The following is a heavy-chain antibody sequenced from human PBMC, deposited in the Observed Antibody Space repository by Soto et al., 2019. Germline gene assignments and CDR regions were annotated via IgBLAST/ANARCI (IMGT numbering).Heavy chain of an antibody. CDR3: ARVFPYNYSYMDV. CDR2: ISAYNGNT. D-gene: IGHD2-21*01. V-gene: IGHV1-18*01. Sequence: QVQLVQSGAEVKKPGASVKVSCKASSSTFTSYGISWVRQAPGQRLEWIGWISAYNGNTNYAQKPQGGVTMTTDTSASTAYMELRSLRSDDTAVYYWARVFPYNYSYMDVWGKGTTVTVSS. J-gene: IGHJ6*03. CDR1: SSTFTSYG.